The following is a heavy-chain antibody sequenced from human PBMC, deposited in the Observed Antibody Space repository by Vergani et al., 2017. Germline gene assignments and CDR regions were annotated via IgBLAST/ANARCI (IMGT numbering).Heavy chain of an antibody. J-gene: IGHJ4*02. CDR1: GYTFTSYA. CDR2: INAGNGNT. V-gene: IGHV1-3*01. D-gene: IGHD3-16*01. Sequence: QVQLVQSGAEVKKPGASVKVSCKASGYTFTSYAMHWVRQAPGQRLEWMGWINAGNGNTKYSQKFQGRVTITRDTSASTAYMELSSLRSEDTAVYDCARDVGGAFGSYFDYWGQGTLVTVSS. CDR3: ARDVGGAFGSYFDY.